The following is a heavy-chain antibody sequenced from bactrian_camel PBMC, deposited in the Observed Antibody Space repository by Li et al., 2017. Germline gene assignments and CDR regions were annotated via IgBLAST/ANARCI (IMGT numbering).Heavy chain of an antibody. J-gene: IGHJ4*01. CDR3: AADCVAGGAWPQY. D-gene: IGHD8*01. V-gene: IGHV3S53*01. Sequence: HVQLVESGGGSVQPGGSLKLPCQASGKSFSRCGMMWYRQAPGKERELISVMNSDGGTKYEDPVKDRFIISRDFAENLLYLQMTALKVEDTAVYFCAADCVAGGAWPQYLGQGTQVTVS. CDR2: MNSDGGT. CDR1: GKSFSRCG.